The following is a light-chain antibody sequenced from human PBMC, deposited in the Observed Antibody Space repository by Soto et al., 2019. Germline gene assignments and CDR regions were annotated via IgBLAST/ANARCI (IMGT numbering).Light chain of an antibody. V-gene: IGLV2-8*01. CDR2: EVT. CDR1: SSDVGAYEY. CDR3: SSYAGSNSHVI. Sequence: QSALTQPPSASGSPGQSVTISCTGTSSDVGAYEYVSWYQQHPGKVPKFMIYEVTKRPSGVPDRFSGSKSGNTASLTVSGLQAEDEATYYCSSYAGSNSHVIFGGGTKLTVL. J-gene: IGLJ2*01.